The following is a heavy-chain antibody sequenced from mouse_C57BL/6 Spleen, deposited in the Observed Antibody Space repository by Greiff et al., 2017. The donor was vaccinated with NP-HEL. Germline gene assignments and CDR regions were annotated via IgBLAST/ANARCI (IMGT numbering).Heavy chain of an antibody. D-gene: IGHD1-1*01. Sequence: QVQLQQPGAELVKPGASVKMSCKASGYTFTSYWITWVKQRPGQGLEWIGDIYPGSGSTNYNEKFKSKATLTVDTSSSTAYMQLSSLTSEDSAVYYCARERSSTVVAPLDYWGQGTSVTVSS. CDR2: IYPGSGST. CDR3: ARERSSTVVAPLDY. J-gene: IGHJ4*01. CDR1: GYTFTSYW. V-gene: IGHV1-55*01.